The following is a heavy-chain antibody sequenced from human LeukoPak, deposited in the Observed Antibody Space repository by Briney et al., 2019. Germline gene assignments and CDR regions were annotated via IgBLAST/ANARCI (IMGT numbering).Heavy chain of an antibody. CDR1: GFTFRSYS. Sequence: GGSLRLSCAASGFTFRSYSMNWVRQAPGKGLEWVSSISSSSSYIYYADSVKGRFTISRDNAKNSLYLQMNSLRAEDTAVYYCARDQGVRGAFDIWGQGTMVTVSS. V-gene: IGHV3-21*01. CDR2: ISSSSSYI. CDR3: ARDQGVRGAFDI. J-gene: IGHJ3*02. D-gene: IGHD3-16*01.